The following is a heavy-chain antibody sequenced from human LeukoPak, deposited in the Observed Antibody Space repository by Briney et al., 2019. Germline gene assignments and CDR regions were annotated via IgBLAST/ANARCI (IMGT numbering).Heavy chain of an antibody. CDR1: GCTFSSYW. Sequence: GGSLRLSCAASGCTFSSYWMHWVRQAPGKGLVWVSRINSDGSSTSYADSVKGRFTISRDNAKNTLYLQMNSLRAEDTAVYYCAMGPYYYDSSGYYYWGQGTLVTVSS. V-gene: IGHV3-74*01. J-gene: IGHJ4*02. CDR2: INSDGSST. CDR3: AMGPYYYDSSGYYY. D-gene: IGHD3-22*01.